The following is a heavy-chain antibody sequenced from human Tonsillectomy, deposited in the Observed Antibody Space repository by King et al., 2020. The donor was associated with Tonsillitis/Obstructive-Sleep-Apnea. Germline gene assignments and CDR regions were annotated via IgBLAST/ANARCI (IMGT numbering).Heavy chain of an antibody. D-gene: IGHD4-17*01. CDR1: GDSINSGPYY. CDR2: IYHSGNT. CDR3: ASDRSANGDYNF. V-gene: IGHV4-31*03. J-gene: IGHJ4*02. Sequence: VQLVESGPGLVRPSQTLYLTCTVSGDSINSGPYYWSWIRQHPGKGLESIGYIYHSGNTYYNPSLKGRVTMSIDTSKNQFSLNLTSVTAADTAVYYCASDRSANGDYNFWGQGTLVTVSS.